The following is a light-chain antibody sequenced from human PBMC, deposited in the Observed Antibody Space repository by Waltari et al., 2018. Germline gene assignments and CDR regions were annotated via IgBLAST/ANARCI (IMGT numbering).Light chain of an antibody. CDR3: QQYSSFST. V-gene: IGKV1-5*03. Sequence: DIQMTQSPSTLSASVGDRVTIPCRASQSVGTWLAWYQQKPGKAPKLLIYMASNLESGVPSRFSGSGSGTDFTRTISSLQPYDFATYSCQQYSSFSTFGQGTMV. CDR1: QSVGTW. J-gene: IGKJ2*01. CDR2: MAS.